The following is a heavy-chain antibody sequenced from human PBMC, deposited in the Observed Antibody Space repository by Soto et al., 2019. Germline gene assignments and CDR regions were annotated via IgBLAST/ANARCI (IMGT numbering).Heavy chain of an antibody. J-gene: IGHJ4*02. CDR3: ARDSRRVGATSDLDY. D-gene: IGHD1-26*01. V-gene: IGHV3-7*01. CDR1: GMTFRDYW. CDR2: IKEDGSET. Sequence: GGSLRLSCITSGMTFRDYWMSWLRQAPGKGLEWVANIKEDGSETHYVDSVKGRFTISRDNAKNSLYLQMNSLRAEDTALYYCARDSRRVGATSDLDYWGLGTLVTVSS.